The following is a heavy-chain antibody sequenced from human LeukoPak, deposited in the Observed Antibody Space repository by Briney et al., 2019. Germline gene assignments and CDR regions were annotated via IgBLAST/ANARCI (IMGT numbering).Heavy chain of an antibody. D-gene: IGHD3-16*02. V-gene: IGHV3-23*01. Sequence: PGGSLRLSCAASGFTFSRYALSWVRQAPGKGLEWVSAISGSGGSTYYADSVKGRFTISRDNSKNTLYLQMNSLRAEDTAVYYCAKDLGRKWLNYDYVWGSYRPDAFDIWGQGTMVTVSS. CDR2: ISGSGGST. CDR3: AKDLGRKWLNYDYVWGSYRPDAFDI. J-gene: IGHJ3*02. CDR1: GFTFSRYA.